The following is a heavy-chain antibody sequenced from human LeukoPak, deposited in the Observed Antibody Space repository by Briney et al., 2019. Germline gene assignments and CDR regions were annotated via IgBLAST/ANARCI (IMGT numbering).Heavy chain of an antibody. CDR1: GFTFSSYS. Sequence: GGSLRPSCAASGFTFSSYSMNWVRQAPGKGLEWVSSISSSSSYIYYADSVKGRFTISRDNAKNSLYLQMNSLRAEDTAVYYCATEYSSGWYSGSFGDYWGQGTLVTVSS. D-gene: IGHD6-19*01. V-gene: IGHV3-21*01. CDR2: ISSSSSYI. J-gene: IGHJ4*02. CDR3: ATEYSSGWYSGSFGDY.